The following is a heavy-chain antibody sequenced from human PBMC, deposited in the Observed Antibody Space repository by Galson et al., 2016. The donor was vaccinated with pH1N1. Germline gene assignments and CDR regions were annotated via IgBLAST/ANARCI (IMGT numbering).Heavy chain of an antibody. J-gene: IGHJ5*02. D-gene: IGHD3-10*01. V-gene: IGHV4-61*02. CDR1: GDFISSKTFY. CDR3: ARGGEEILSFGEPHNWFDP. Sequence: SGDFISSKTFYWSWLRQPAGKGLQWIGLLYSSGSTNYNPSLKGRVTMSADTSKNEFSLKMTSVTAADTAVYYCARGGEEILSFGEPHNWFDPWGQGTLVTVSS. CDR2: LYSSGST.